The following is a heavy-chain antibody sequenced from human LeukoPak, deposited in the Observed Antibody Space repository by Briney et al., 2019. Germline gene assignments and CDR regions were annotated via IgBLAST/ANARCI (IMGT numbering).Heavy chain of an antibody. D-gene: IGHD2-15*01. J-gene: IGHJ4*02. CDR1: GYTXTSHG. V-gene: IGHV1-18*01. Sequence: ASVKVSCKASGYTXTSHGISGVRQAPGQGLEWMGWISVHNGNTHYAQKLQGRVTMTTDTPTSTAYMELRSLRSDDTAVYYCARLVVVVVASTPLDYWGQGTLVTVSS. CDR2: ISVHNGNT. CDR3: ARLVVVVVASTPLDY.